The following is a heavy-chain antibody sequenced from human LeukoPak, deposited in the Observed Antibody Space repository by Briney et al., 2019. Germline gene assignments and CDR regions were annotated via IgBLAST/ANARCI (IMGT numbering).Heavy chain of an antibody. V-gene: IGHV1-69*05. CDR2: IIPIFGTA. Sequence: SVKVSCKASGGTFSSYAISWVRQAPGQGLEWMGGIIPIFGTANYAQKFQGRVTITTDESTSTAYMELSSLRSEDTVVYYCASGRGYFSYYYYYMDVWGKGTTVTVSS. D-gene: IGHD5-12*01. CDR1: GGTFSSYA. CDR3: ASGRGYFSYYYYYMDV. J-gene: IGHJ6*03.